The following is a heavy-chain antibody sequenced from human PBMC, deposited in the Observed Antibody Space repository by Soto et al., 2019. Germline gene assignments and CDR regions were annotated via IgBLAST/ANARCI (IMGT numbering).Heavy chain of an antibody. V-gene: IGHV3-15*07. J-gene: IGHJ5*02. CDR2: VKNNGGAT. D-gene: IGHD2-21*01. CDR3: AADLGPAYDSNNWFDP. CDR1: GFIFSHAG. Sequence: PGGSLRLSCAASGFIFSHAGFHWVRQPPGKGLELVGRVKNNGGATDYAPSVKGRFTISRDDSKDMVYLQMSSLRTEDTAIYYCAADLGPAYDSNNWFDPWGQGTLVTVSS.